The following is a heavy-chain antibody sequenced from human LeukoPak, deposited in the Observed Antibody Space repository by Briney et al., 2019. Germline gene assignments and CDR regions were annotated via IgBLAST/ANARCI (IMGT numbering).Heavy chain of an antibody. V-gene: IGHV1-8*03. CDR2: MNPNSGNT. Sequence: RASVKVSCKASGYTFTGYCMHWVRQAPGQGLEWMGWMNPNSGNTGYAQKFQGRVTITRNTSISTAYMELSSLRSEDTAVYYCARGSKRITISIDNDYWGQGTLVTVSS. J-gene: IGHJ4*02. D-gene: IGHD3-9*01. CDR1: GYTFTGYC. CDR3: ARGSKRITISIDNDY.